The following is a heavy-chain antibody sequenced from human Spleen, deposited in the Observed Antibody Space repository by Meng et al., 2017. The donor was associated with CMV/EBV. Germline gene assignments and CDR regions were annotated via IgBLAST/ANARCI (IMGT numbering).Heavy chain of an antibody. J-gene: IGHJ5*02. Sequence: QVPRRGPGPARVRPSQTLSLTCLSSGGSISSDYWVWSRQPPVKGLEWIGRIYTSGSTNYNPSLKSRATMSVDTSKNQFSLKLSSVTAADTAVYYCARVVGYSGPNWFDPWGQGTLVTVSS. CDR2: IYTSGST. CDR1: GGSISSDY. CDR3: ARVVGYSGPNWFDP. D-gene: IGHD2-15*01. V-gene: IGHV4-4*07.